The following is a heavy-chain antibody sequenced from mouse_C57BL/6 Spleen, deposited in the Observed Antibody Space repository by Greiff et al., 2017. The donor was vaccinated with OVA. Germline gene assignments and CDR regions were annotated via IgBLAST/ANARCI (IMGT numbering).Heavy chain of an antibody. J-gene: IGHJ3*01. Sequence: EVQRVESGGGLVQPGGSMKLSCVASGFTFSNYWMNWVRQSPEKGLEWVAQIRLKSDNYATHYAESVKGRFTISRDDSKSSVYLQMNNLRAEDTGIYYCTGCSSDFAYWGQGTLVTVSA. CDR2: IRLKSDNYAT. CDR3: TGCSSDFAY. CDR1: GFTFSNYW. D-gene: IGHD1-1*01. V-gene: IGHV6-3*01.